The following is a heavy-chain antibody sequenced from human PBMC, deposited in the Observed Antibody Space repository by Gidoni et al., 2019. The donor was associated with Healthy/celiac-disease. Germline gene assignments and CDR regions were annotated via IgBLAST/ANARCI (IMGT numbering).Heavy chain of an antibody. CDR1: GGSFSGYY. D-gene: IGHD2-15*01. V-gene: IGHV4-34*01. CDR2: INHSGST. CDR3: ARMIRRGGNAFDY. Sequence: QVQLQQGGAGLLKPSETLSLTCAVYGGSFSGYYWSWIRQPPGKGLEWIGEINHSGSTNYNPSLKSRVTISVDTSKNQFSLKLSSVTAADTAVYYCARMIRRGGNAFDYWGQGTLVTVSS. J-gene: IGHJ4*02.